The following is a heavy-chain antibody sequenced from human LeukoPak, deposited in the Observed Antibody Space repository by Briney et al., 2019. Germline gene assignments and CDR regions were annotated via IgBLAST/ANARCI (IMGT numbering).Heavy chain of an antibody. J-gene: IGHJ6*03. V-gene: IGHV3-48*04. D-gene: IGHD6-13*01. CDR3: VRDPSYGSSWYYYMDV. CDR2: ISSSSFKI. Sequence: GGSLRLPCAASEFTFVRYAMNWVRQAPGKGLEWVSYISSSSFKIGYADSVKGRFTISRDNSKNSLYLQMDSLRVEDTAVYYCVRDPSYGSSWYYYMDVWGKGTTVTVSS. CDR1: EFTFVRYA.